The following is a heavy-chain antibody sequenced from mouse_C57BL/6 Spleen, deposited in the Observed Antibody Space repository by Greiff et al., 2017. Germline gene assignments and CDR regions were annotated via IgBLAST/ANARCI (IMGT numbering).Heavy chain of an antibody. V-gene: IGHV5-17*01. D-gene: IGHD2-12*01. J-gene: IGHJ2*01. CDR2: ISSGSSTI. CDR1: GFTFSDYG. CDR3: ARNSYFDY. Sequence: DVKLVESGGGLVKPGGSLKLSCAASGFTFSDYGMHWVRQAPGKGLEWVAYISSGSSTIYYADTVKGRFTISRDNAKNTLFLQMTSLMSEDTTMYYCARNSYFDYRSQGTTLTVSS.